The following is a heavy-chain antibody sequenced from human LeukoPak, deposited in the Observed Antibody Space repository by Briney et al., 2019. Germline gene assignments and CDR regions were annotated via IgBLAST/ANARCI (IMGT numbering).Heavy chain of an antibody. CDR2: ISGSGGGT. Sequence: PGGSLRLSCEASGVTFSSYVMSWVRQAPGKGPEWVSGISGSGGGTYYADSVKGRFAISRDNSKNTLYLQMNSLRAEDTAVYYCAKIGYGSGKNWFDPWGQGTLVTVSS. CDR1: GVTFSSYV. CDR3: AKIGYGSGKNWFDP. D-gene: IGHD3-10*01. V-gene: IGHV3-23*01. J-gene: IGHJ5*02.